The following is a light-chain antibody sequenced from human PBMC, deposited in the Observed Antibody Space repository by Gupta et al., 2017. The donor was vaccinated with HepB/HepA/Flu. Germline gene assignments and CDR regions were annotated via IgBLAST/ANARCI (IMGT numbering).Light chain of an antibody. Sequence: QSALTQPRSVSGSPGQSVTISCSGTSTDVGGYNYVSWYQQHPGKAPKFMIYDVSQRPSGVPDRFSGYKSGNTAFLTISGLQTEDEAEYYCCSYAGRFTLLFGGGTKLTVL. CDR3: CSYAGRFTLL. V-gene: IGLV2-11*01. CDR1: STDVGGYNY. CDR2: DVS. J-gene: IGLJ3*02.